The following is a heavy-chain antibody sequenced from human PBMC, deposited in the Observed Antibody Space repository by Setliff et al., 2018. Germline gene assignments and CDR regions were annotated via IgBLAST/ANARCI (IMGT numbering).Heavy chain of an antibody. CDR3: ARGRSNFWGYYFDY. D-gene: IGHD3-3*01. J-gene: IGHJ4*02. CDR2: IYHSGST. CDR1: GQSFSDHY. V-gene: IGHV4-34*01. Sequence: SETLSLTCAIYGQSFSDHYWSWVRQPPGKGLEWIGEIYHSGSTNYNPSLKSRVTISVDTSKNQFSLNLVSLTAADTAVYYCARGRSNFWGYYFDYWGQGTLVTVSS.